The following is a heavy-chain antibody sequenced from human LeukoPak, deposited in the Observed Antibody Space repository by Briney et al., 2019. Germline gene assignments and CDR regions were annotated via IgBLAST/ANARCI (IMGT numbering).Heavy chain of an antibody. V-gene: IGHV4-30-2*01. CDR3: ARDVAAAGGGWFDP. J-gene: IGHJ5*02. CDR1: GGSISSGGYY. CDR2: IYHSGST. D-gene: IGHD6-13*01. Sequence: SETLSLTCTVSGGSISSGGYYWSWIRQPPGKGLEWIGYIYHSGSTYYNPSLKSRVTISVDRSKNQFSLKLSSVTAADTAVYYCARDVAAAGGGWFDPWGQGTLVTVSS.